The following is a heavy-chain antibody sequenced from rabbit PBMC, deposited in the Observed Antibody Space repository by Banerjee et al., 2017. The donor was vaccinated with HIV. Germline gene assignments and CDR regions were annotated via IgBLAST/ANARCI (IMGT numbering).Heavy chain of an antibody. CDR3: ARGYWTDGLHL. J-gene: IGHJ3*01. CDR1: GFDFSSYYM. Sequence: QEQLEESGGDLVKPEGSLTLTCKASGFDFSSYYMSWVRQAPGKGLEWIACINTSSGNTVYASWAKGRFTISKTSSTTVTLQMTSLTAADTATYFCARGYWTDGLHLWGQGTLVTVS. CDR2: INTSSGNT. V-gene: IGHV1S45*01. D-gene: IGHD1-1*01.